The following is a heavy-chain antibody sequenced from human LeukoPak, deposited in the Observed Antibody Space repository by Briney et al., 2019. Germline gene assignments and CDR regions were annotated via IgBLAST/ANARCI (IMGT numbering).Heavy chain of an antibody. CDR2: IYHSGST. CDR1: GGSISSGGYS. J-gene: IGHJ4*02. D-gene: IGHD2-2*01. V-gene: IGHV4-30-2*01. CDR3: ARSGDGVPAASFDY. Sequence: SQTLSLTCAVSGGSISSGGYSWSWIRQPPGKGLEWIGYIYHSGSTYYNPSLKSRVTISVDRSKNQFSLKLSSVTAADTAVYYCARSGDGVPAASFDYWGQGTLVTVSS.